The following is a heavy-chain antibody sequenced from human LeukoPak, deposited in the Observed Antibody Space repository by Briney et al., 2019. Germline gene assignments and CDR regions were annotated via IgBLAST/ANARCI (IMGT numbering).Heavy chain of an antibody. CDR3: GGGTEVSGVDY. D-gene: IGHD1-1*01. CDR2: VHYTGST. J-gene: IGHJ4*02. CDR1: GGSLGTDY. V-gene: IGHV4-59*08. Sequence: SETLSLTCVVSGGSLGTDYWNWIRQSPGRGLEWIGFVHYTGSTNYNPSLKSRVTISADTSKNQFSLKLNSVTAADTAVYYCGGGTEVSGVDYWGQGTLVTVSS.